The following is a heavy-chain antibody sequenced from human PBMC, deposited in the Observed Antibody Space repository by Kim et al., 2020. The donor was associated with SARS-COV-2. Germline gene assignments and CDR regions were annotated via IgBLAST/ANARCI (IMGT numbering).Heavy chain of an antibody. V-gene: IGHV1-8*01. J-gene: IGHJ6*03. CDR1: GYTFTSYD. CDR3: ARGVVPAAMIYYYYMDV. CDR2: MNPNSGNT. Sequence: ASVKVSCKASGYTFTSYDINWVRQATGQGLEWMGWMNPNSGNTGYAQKFQGRVTMTRNTSISTAYMELSSLRSEETAVYYCARGVVPAAMIYYYYMDVWGKGTTVTVSS. D-gene: IGHD2-2*01.